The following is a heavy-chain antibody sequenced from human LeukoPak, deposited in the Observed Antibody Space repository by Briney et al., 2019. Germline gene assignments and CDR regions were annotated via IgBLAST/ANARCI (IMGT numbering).Heavy chain of an antibody. Sequence: SETLSLTCTVAAVSISSNYWSWHRQPQGQGREGIGNTNHSRTTNYHTSLKSRVTISVDTSKRQLSLKLRSVTAAETAVYYCARRLSLRYFDWLPAAYFDYWGQGKLVTVSS. CDR3: ARRLSLRYFDWLPAAYFDY. D-gene: IGHD3-9*01. V-gene: IGHV4-34*01. CDR1: AVSISSNY. CDR2: TNHSRTT. J-gene: IGHJ4*02.